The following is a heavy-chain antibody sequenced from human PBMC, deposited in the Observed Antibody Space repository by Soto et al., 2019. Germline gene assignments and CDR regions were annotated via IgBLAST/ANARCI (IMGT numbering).Heavy chain of an antibody. CDR3: VRDGTKTLRDWFDP. D-gene: IGHD1-1*01. CDR1: GASISGFY. V-gene: IGHV4-4*07. CDR2: IYATGTT. Sequence: PSETLSLTCTVSGASISGFYWSWIRKSAGKGLEWIGCIYATGTTDYNPSLKSRVMMSVDTSKKQFSLKLTSVTAADTAVYYCVRDGTKTLRDWFDPWGQGISVTVSS. J-gene: IGHJ5*02.